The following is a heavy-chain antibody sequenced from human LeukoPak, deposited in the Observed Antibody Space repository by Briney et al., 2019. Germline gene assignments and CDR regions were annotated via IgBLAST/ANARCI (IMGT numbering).Heavy chain of an antibody. D-gene: IGHD6-13*01. CDR1: GFTFSSYG. V-gene: IGHV3-30*18. Sequence: GGSLRLSCAASGFTFSSYGMHWVRQAPGKGLEWVAVIANDGRDKKYADSVRGRFTISRDNSKNTVYLQMNSLRAEDTAVFYCVKDMKIKAAGYYFDYWGQGTLVTVSS. CDR3: VKDMKIKAAGYYFDY. J-gene: IGHJ4*02. CDR2: IANDGRDK.